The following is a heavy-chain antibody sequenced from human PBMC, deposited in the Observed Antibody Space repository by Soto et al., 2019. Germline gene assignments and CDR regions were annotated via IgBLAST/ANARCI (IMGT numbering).Heavy chain of an antibody. D-gene: IGHD2-15*01. V-gene: IGHV1-18*01. CDR1: GYTFTSDV. CDR2: ISAYNGNT. Sequence: ASVKVSCKASGYTFTSDVISWVRQAPGQGLEWMGWISAYNGNTNYAQKLQGRVTMTTDTSTSTAYMELRSLRSDDTAVYYCAREVVVVVAAPYYYGMDVWGQGTTVTVSS. J-gene: IGHJ6*02. CDR3: AREVVVVVAAPYYYGMDV.